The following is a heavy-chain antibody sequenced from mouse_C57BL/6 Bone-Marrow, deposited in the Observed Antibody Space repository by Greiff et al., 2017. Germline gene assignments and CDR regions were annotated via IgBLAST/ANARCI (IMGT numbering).Heavy chain of an antibody. V-gene: IGHV1-81*01. CDR2: IYPRSGNT. D-gene: IGHD1-1*01. CDR3: ARENYYGSGTY. CDR1: GYTFTSYG. J-gene: IGHJ3*01. Sequence: VKLVESGAELARPGASVKLSCKASGYTFTSYGISWVKQRTGQGLEWIGEIYPRSGNTYYNEKFKGKATLTADKSSSTAYMELRSLTSEDSAFYFCARENYYGSGTYWGQGTLVTVSA.